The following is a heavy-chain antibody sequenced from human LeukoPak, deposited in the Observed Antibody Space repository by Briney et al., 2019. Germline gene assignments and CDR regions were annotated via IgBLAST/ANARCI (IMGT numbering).Heavy chain of an antibody. J-gene: IGHJ4*02. D-gene: IGHD3-10*01. CDR3: AKXEXYYXGSGSDYFDY. CDR1: GFTFSSYA. CDR2: ISGSGGST. Sequence: GGSLRLSCAASGFTFSSYAMSWVRQAPGKGLEWVSAISGSGGSTYYADSVKGRFTISRDNSKNTLYLQMNSLRAEDPAVYSCAKXEXYYXGSGSDYFDYWGQGTLVTVSS. V-gene: IGHV3-23*01.